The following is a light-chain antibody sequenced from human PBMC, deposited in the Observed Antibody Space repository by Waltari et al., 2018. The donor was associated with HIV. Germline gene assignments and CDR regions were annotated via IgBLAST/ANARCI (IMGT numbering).Light chain of an antibody. V-gene: IGLV2-8*01. CDR3: SSYAGSNNGV. Sequence: QSALTQPTSASASAGQPVPISCTGTTSDVGGFKHISWYQQHPGKAPKLMIFEVSKRPSGVPDRFSGSKSSNTASLTVSGLQAEDEADYFCSSYAGSNNGVFGGGTKLTVL. CDR2: EVS. CDR1: TSDVGGFKH. J-gene: IGLJ2*01.